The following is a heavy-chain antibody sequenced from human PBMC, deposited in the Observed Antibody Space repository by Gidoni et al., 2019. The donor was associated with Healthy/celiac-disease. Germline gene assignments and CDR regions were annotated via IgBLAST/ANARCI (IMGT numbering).Heavy chain of an antibody. CDR1: GFTFSSDS. CDR3: ARDDGGSIAIPLDY. J-gene: IGHJ4*02. D-gene: IGHD2-21*01. V-gene: IGHV3-48*02. Sequence: EVQLGESGGGLVQPGGSLRLPCAASGFTFSSDSMNWVSHAPGKGLEWVSYISSSSSTIYYADSVKGRFTISRDNAKNSLYLQINSLRDKDTAVYYCARDDGGSIAIPLDYWGQGTLVTVSS. CDR2: ISSSSSTI.